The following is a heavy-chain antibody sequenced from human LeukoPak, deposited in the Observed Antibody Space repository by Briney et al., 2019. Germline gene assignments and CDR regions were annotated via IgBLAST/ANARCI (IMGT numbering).Heavy chain of an antibody. D-gene: IGHD3-16*01. CDR2: IYYSGST. J-gene: IGHJ6*03. CDR3: ARAGGYYYYYMDV. Sequence: SETLSLTCTVSGGSISSSSYYWGWIRQPPGKGLEWIGSIYYSGSTYYNPSLESRVTISVDTSKNQFSLKLSSVTAADTAVYYCARAGGYYYYYMDVWGKGTTVTVSS. CDR1: GGSISSSSYY. V-gene: IGHV4-39*01.